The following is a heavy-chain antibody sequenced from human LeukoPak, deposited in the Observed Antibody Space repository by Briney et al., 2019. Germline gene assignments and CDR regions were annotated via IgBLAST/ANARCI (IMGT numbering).Heavy chain of an antibody. CDR3: TRVVVTAIPSKYIDY. CDR2: IRNKANSYAT. J-gene: IGHJ4*02. Sequence: GGSLRLSCAASGFTFSSHYMDWVRQAPGKGLEGVGRIRNKANSYATEYAASVKGRFTISRDDSKNSLYLQMNSLKTEDTAVYYCTRVVVTAIPSKYIDYWGQGTLVTVSS. CDR1: GFTFSSHY. D-gene: IGHD2-21*02. V-gene: IGHV3-72*01.